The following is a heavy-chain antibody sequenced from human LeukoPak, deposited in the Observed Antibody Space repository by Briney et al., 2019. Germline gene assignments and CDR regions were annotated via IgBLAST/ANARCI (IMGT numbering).Heavy chain of an antibody. CDR1: GYTFTSYG. CDR3: ARDLGALRLGELSLPFDY. D-gene: IGHD3-16*02. V-gene: IGHV1-18*01. CDR2: ISAYNGNT. Sequence: GASVKVSCKASGYTFTSYGISWVRQAPGQGLELMGWISAYNGNTNYAQKLQGRVTMTTDTYTRTAYMELRSLRSDDTAVYYCARDLGALRLGELSLPFDYWGQGTLVTVSS. J-gene: IGHJ4*02.